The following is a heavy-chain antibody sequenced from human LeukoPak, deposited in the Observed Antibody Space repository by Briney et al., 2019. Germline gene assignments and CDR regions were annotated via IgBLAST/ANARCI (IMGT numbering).Heavy chain of an antibody. D-gene: IGHD3-22*01. CDR1: GGSISSGDYY. CDR3: ARDPLGGYYDTSFDY. V-gene: IGHV4-30-4*01. Sequence: SETLSLTCTVSGGSISSGDYYWSWIRQPPGKGLEWIGYIYYSGSTYYNPSLKSRVTISVDTSKNQFSLKLSSVTAADTAVYYSARDPLGGYYDTSFDYWGQGTLVTVSS. CDR2: IYYSGST. J-gene: IGHJ4*02.